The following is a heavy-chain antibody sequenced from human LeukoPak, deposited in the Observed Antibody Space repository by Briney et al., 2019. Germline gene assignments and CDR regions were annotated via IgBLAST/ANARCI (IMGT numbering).Heavy chain of an antibody. CDR3: ARDYCSSNSCLFDY. D-gene: IGHD2-2*01. V-gene: IGHV1-2*06. J-gene: IGHJ4*02. CDR2: ITPNSGDT. CDR1: GYTFTGYH. Sequence: ASVKVSCKASGYTFTGYHMHWVRLAPGQGLEWMGRITPNSGDTNYAQKFQGRVTMTRDTSISTAYMELSRLRSDDTAVYYCARDYCSSNSCLFDYWGQGTLVTVSS.